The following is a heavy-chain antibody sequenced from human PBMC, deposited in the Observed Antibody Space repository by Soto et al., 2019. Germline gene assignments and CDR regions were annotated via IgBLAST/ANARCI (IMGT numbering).Heavy chain of an antibody. Sequence: QVRLVQSGAEVKKPGASVKVSCKTYGYDFTNYGINWVRQAPGQGLEWMGWISAYNGNLVYAQNFRGRATLTTGTPTGSADMEQRGLRCDGTAVYYCAGGHDILTCWKCTFWGQGTLVTVSS. CDR2: ISAYNGNL. V-gene: IGHV1-18*01. CDR3: AGGHDILTCWKCTF. D-gene: IGHD3-9*01. J-gene: IGHJ4*02. CDR1: GYDFTNYG.